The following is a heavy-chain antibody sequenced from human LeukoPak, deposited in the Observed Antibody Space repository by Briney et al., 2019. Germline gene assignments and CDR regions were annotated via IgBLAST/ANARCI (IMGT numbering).Heavy chain of an antibody. CDR3: AREDYDILTGYFAY. J-gene: IGHJ4*02. CDR1: GYTFTSYA. Sequence: ASVKVSCKASGYTFTSYAMNWVRQAPGQGLEWMGWISAYNGNTNYAQKLQGRVTMTTDTSTSTAYMELRSLRSDDTAVYYCAREDYDILTGYFAYWGQGTLVTVSS. D-gene: IGHD3-9*01. CDR2: ISAYNGNT. V-gene: IGHV1-18*01.